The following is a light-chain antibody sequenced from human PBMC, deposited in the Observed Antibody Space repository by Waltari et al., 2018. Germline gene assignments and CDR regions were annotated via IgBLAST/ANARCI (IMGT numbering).Light chain of an antibody. Sequence: QSALTQPASVSGSPGQSITISCTGTSSDVGGYNYVSWYQPHPGKAPKLMLYEVSSRPSGVSNRFSGSKSGNTASLTISGLQAEDEADYYCNSYASTNTRVFGTGTKVTVL. CDR2: EVS. V-gene: IGLV2-14*01. CDR1: SSDVGGYNY. CDR3: NSYASTNTRV. J-gene: IGLJ1*01.